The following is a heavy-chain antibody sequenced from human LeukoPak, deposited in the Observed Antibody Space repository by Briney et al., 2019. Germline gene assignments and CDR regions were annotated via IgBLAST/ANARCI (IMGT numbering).Heavy chain of an antibody. Sequence: SETLSLTCTVSGGSISSYYWSWIRQPPGKGLEWIGYIYYSGSTNYNPSLKSRVTISVDTSKNQFSLKLSSVTAADTAVYYCARTYYYGSGSYYGRVLSDYYYYYYMGVWGKGTTVTISS. V-gene: IGHV4-59*01. D-gene: IGHD3-10*01. CDR3: ARTYYYGSGSYYGRVLSDYYYYYYMGV. J-gene: IGHJ6*03. CDR1: GGSISSYY. CDR2: IYYSGST.